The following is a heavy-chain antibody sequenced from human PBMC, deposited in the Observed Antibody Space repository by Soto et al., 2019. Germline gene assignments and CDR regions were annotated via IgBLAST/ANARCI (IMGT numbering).Heavy chain of an antibody. CDR2: ISYDGSNK. V-gene: IGHV3-30*18. CDR1: GFTFSSYG. J-gene: IGHJ4*02. CDR3: AKDLGRNFDY. D-gene: IGHD7-27*01. Sequence: GGSLRLSCAASGFTFSSYGMHWVRQAPGKGLEWVAVISYDGSNKYYADSVKGRFTISRDNSKNTLYLQMNSLRAEDTAVYYCAKDLGRNFDYWGQGTLVTVSS.